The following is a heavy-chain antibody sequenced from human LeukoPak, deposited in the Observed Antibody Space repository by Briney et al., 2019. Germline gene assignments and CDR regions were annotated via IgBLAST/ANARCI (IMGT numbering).Heavy chain of an antibody. J-gene: IGHJ4*02. CDR1: GFTFSSHD. CDR2: IGTAGDP. V-gene: IGHV3-13*05. Sequence: PGGSLRLSCAASGFTFSSHDMHWVRQTTGKGLEWVSGIGTAGDPYYLDSVKGRFTISRENAKNSLYLQMNSLRAEDTAVYYCARVYGVLGSRDQQLMHWGQGTLVTVSS. CDR3: ARVYGVLGSRDQQLMH. D-gene: IGHD6-13*01.